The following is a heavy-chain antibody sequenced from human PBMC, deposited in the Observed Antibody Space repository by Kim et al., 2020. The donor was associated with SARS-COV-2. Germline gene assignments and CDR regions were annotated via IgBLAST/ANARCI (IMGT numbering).Heavy chain of an antibody. J-gene: IGHJ4*02. CDR2: IRASGGST. D-gene: IGHD2-21*02. Sequence: GGSLRLSCAASGFTFSSYTMTWVRQAPGKGPEWVSGIRASGGSTYYADSVKGRFTISRDNSKNTLYLQMNSLRSEDTAIYYCAKIPLPSCGGDCHIDYWGQGILVAVSS. CDR1: GFTFSSYT. CDR3: AKIPLPSCGGDCHIDY. V-gene: IGHV3-23*01.